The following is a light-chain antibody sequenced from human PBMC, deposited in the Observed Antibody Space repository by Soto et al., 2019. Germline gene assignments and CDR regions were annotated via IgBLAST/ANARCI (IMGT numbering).Light chain of an antibody. CDR2: GNN. J-gene: IGLJ1*01. CDR3: QSYDSSLSGYV. CDR1: SSNIGAGYD. Sequence: VLTQPPSVSGAPGQRVTISCTGSSSNIGAGYDVHWYQQLPATAPKLLIFGNNNRPSGVPDRFSGSKSGTSASLAITGLQAEDEADYYCQSYDSSLSGYVFGTGTKVTV. V-gene: IGLV1-40*01.